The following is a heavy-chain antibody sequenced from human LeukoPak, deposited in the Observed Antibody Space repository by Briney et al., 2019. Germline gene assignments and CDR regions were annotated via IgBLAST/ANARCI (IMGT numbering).Heavy chain of an antibody. CDR2: INHSGST. Sequence: SETLSLTCAVYGGSFSGYYWSWVRQPPGKGLEWIGEINHSGSTNYNPSLKSRVTISVDTSKNQFSLKLSSVTAADTAVYYCARVRYHLLCYYFYSGMDVWGQGPTVTVSS. D-gene: IGHD2-2*01. CDR1: GGSFSGYY. CDR3: ARVRYHLLCYYFYSGMDV. V-gene: IGHV4-34*01. J-gene: IGHJ6*02.